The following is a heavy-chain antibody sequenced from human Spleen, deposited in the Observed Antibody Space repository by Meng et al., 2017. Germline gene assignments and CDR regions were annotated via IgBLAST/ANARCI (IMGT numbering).Heavy chain of an antibody. CDR3: ARGRRYSSGWYLVGYNWFDP. D-gene: IGHD6-19*01. V-gene: IGHV4-34*01. Sequence: GSLRLSCAVYGGSFSGYYWSWIRQPPGKGLEWIGEINHSGSTNYNPSLKSRVTISVDTSKNQFSLKLSSVTAADTAVYYCARGRRYSSGWYLVGYNWFDPWGQGTLVTVSS. J-gene: IGHJ5*02. CDR2: INHSGST. CDR1: GGSFSGYY.